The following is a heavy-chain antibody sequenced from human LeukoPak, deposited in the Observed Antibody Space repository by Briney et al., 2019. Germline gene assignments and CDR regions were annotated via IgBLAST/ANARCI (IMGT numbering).Heavy chain of an antibody. CDR3: ARDRFGLQYFQH. CDR2: ISYDGSNK. Sequence: GSLRLSCAASGFTFSSYAMHWVRQAPGKGLEWVAVISYDGSNKYYADSVKGRFTISRDNSKNTLYLQMNSLRAEDTAVYYCARDRFGLQYFQHWGQGTLVTVSS. CDR1: GFTFSSYA. D-gene: IGHD3-16*01. J-gene: IGHJ1*01. V-gene: IGHV3-30-3*01.